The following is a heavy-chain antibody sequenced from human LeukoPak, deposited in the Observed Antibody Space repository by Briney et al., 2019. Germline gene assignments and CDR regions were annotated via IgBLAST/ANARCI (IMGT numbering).Heavy chain of an antibody. CDR1: GLTFSSYA. CDR2: ISGSGGST. D-gene: IGHD4-17*01. CDR3: ANSAYGDYGYQDYFQH. V-gene: IGHV3-23*01. Sequence: GGSLRLSCAASGLTFSSYAMSWVRQAPGKGLEWVSAISGSGGSTYYADSVKGRFTISRDNSKNTLYLQMNSLRAEDTAVYYCANSAYGDYGYQDYFQHWGRGTLDTVSS. J-gene: IGHJ1*01.